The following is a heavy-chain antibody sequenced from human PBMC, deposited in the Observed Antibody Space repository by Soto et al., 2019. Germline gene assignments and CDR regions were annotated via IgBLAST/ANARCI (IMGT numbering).Heavy chain of an antibody. D-gene: IGHD6-19*01. V-gene: IGHV4-31*03. CDR2: IYYSGST. CDR3: ARHHRSSGWYDY. J-gene: IGHJ4*02. Sequence: PSETLSLTCTVSGGSISSGGYYWSWIRQHPGKGLEWIGYIYYSGSTYYNPSLKSRVTISVDTSKNQFSLKLSSVTAADTAVYYCARHHRSSGWYDYWGQGTLVTVSS. CDR1: GGSISSGGYY.